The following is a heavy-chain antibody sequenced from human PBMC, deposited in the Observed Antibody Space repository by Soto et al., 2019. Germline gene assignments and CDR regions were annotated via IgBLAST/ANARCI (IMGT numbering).Heavy chain of an antibody. CDR1: GFTFSNYG. V-gene: IGHV3-33*01. D-gene: IGHD1-26*01. Sequence: QVQLVESGGGVVQPGRSLRLSCAASGFTFSNYGMHWVRQAPGKGLEWVAIIWHNGNNKYYADSVRGRFIISRDNSKNRLYVQMNSLGAEDTVVYYGTRNLVGASDSYGLDVWGQGTPVTVSS. J-gene: IGHJ6*02. CDR3: TRNLVGASDSYGLDV. CDR2: IWHNGNNK.